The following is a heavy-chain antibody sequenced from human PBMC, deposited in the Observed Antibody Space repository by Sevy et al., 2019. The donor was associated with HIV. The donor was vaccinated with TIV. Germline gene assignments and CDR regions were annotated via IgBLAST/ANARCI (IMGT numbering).Heavy chain of an antibody. CDR2: IYPGDSDT. CDR1: GYSFTSYW. V-gene: IGHV5-51*01. D-gene: IGHD3-22*01. J-gene: IGHJ3*02. Sequence: GESLKISCKGSGYSFTSYWIGWVRQMPGKGLEWMGIIYPGDSDTRYSPSFQGQVTISADKSISTAYLQLSSLKASDTAMYYCARDRDYYDSSGYIPTHAFDIWGQGTMVTVSS. CDR3: ARDRDYYDSSGYIPTHAFDI.